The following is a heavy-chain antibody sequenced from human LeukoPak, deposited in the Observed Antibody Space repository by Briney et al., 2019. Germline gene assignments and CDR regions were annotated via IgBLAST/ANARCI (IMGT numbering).Heavy chain of an antibody. V-gene: IGHV1-2*02. Sequence: ASVKVSCKASGYTFTGYYIHWVRQAPGQGLEWMGWINPNNGGTNYAQKFQGRVTMTRDTSISSAYMELNRLTSDGTAVYYCARDKYTGYETFDYWGQGTPVTVSS. CDR3: ARDKYTGYETFDY. J-gene: IGHJ4*02. CDR2: INPNNGGT. D-gene: IGHD5-12*01. CDR1: GYTFTGYY.